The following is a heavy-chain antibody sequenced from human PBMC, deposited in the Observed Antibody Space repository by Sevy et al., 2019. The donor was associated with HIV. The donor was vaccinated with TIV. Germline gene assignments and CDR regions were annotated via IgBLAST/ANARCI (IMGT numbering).Heavy chain of an antibody. CDR1: GFTFSSYE. Sequence: GGSLRLSCVASGFTFSSYEMNWVRQAPGKGLEWVSYISNSGTSMYYSDSVKGLFTISRDNAMNSLYLQMNSLRAEDIAVYYCARYLPPSATTVANFDCWGQGTLVTVSS. CDR3: ARYLPPSATTVANFDC. D-gene: IGHD4-17*01. V-gene: IGHV3-48*03. J-gene: IGHJ4*02. CDR2: ISNSGTSM.